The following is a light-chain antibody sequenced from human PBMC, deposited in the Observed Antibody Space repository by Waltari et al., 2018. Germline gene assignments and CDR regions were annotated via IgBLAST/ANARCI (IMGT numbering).Light chain of an antibody. CDR1: KLGDKY. V-gene: IGLV3-1*01. CDR3: QAWDSSTRYV. J-gene: IGLJ1*01. CDR2: QDT. Sequence: SYELTQPPSMSVSPGQTATITCTGDKLGDKYASWYQQKRGQSPVVVIHQDTKRPSGIPGRFPGSNSGNTATLTITGTQAMDEAYYYCQAWDSSTRYVFGAGTKVTVL.